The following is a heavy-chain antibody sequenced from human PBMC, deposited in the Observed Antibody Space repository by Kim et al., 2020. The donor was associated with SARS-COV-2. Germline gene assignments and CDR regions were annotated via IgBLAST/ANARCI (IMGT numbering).Heavy chain of an antibody. CDR1: GGSISSGGYY. Sequence: SETLSLTCTVSGGSISSGGYYWSWIRQHPGKGLEWIGYIYYSGSTYYNPSLKSRVTISVDTSKNQFSLKLSSVTAADTAVYYCAREVVVVPAAIAYNWFDPWGQGTLVTVSS. V-gene: IGHV4-31*03. CDR2: IYYSGST. CDR3: AREVVVVPAAIAYNWFDP. D-gene: IGHD2-2*01. J-gene: IGHJ5*02.